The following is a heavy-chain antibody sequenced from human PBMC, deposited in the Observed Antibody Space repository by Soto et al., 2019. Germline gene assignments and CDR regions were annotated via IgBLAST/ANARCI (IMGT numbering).Heavy chain of an antibody. J-gene: IGHJ4*02. CDR1: GGTFSSYA. Sequence: QVQLVQSGAEVKKPGSSVKVSCKASGGTFSSYAISWVRXXXXXXXXXXXGIIPIFGTANYAQKFQGRVTITADESTSTAYMELSSLRSEDTAVYYCARARYSSSWYQPYFIDYWGQGTLVTVSS. V-gene: IGHV1-69*01. CDR2: IIPIFGTA. CDR3: ARARYSSSWYQPYFIDY. D-gene: IGHD6-13*01.